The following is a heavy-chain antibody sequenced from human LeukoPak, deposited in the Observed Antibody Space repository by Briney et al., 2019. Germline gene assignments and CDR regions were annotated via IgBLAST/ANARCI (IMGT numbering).Heavy chain of an antibody. Sequence: PGGSLRLSCAASGFTFSSYSMNWVRQAPGKGLEWVSYISSSSSTIYYADSVKGRFTISRDNAKNSLYLQMNSLRAEDTAVYYCARHGDYVHYYYGMDVWGQGTTVTVSS. V-gene: IGHV3-48*04. D-gene: IGHD4-17*01. J-gene: IGHJ6*02. CDR2: ISSSSSTI. CDR3: ARHGDYVHYYYGMDV. CDR1: GFTFSSYS.